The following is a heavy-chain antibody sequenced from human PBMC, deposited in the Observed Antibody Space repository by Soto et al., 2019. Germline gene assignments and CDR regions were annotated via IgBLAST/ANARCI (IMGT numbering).Heavy chain of an antibody. CDR1: GYSFAGYW. V-gene: IGHV5-10-1*01. D-gene: IGHD4-17*01. J-gene: IGHJ4*02. Sequence: PGESLKISCKGSGYSFAGYWITWVRQMPGKGLEWMGRIDPSDSQTYYSPSFRGHVTISAAKSITTVFLQWSSLKPSDTAMYYCARQGNGAEGFDYWGQGTLVTVSS. CDR2: IDPSDSQT. CDR3: ARQGNGAEGFDY.